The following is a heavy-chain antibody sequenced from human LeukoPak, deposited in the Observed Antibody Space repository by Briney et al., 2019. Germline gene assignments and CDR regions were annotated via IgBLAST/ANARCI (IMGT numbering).Heavy chain of an antibody. CDR2: IYSDGST. CDR1: GFTVSTKY. D-gene: IGHD3-3*01. J-gene: IGHJ3*02. CDR3: ASYYLEWLFGWAFDI. Sequence: GGSLRLSCAASGFTVSTKYMSWVRQAPGKGLEWVSLIYSDGSTYYADSVKGRITISRDNSKDTLYLQMNSLRAEDTAVYYCASYYLEWLFGWAFDIWGQGTMVTVFS. V-gene: IGHV3-66*02.